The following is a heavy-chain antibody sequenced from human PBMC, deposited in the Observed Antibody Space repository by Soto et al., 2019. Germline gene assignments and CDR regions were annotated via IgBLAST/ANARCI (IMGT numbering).Heavy chain of an antibody. Sequence: QVQPVQSGAEVKKPGSSVKVSCKASGGTFSSYAISWVRQAPGQGLEWMGGIIPIFGTANYAQKFQGRVTITADKSTSTAYMELSSLRSEDTAVYYCAGGIVVVVAADYGMDVWGQGTTDTVSS. D-gene: IGHD2-15*01. J-gene: IGHJ6*02. CDR1: GGTFSSYA. CDR3: AGGIVVVVAADYGMDV. CDR2: IIPIFGTA. V-gene: IGHV1-69*06.